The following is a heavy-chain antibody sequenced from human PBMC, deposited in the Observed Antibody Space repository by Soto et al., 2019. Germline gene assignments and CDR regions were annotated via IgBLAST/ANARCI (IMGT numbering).Heavy chain of an antibody. V-gene: IGHV4-59*01. CDR3: ARDLWGYCGTDCYPLDV. D-gene: IGHD2-21*02. CDR1: GGSISGYY. CDR2: MYNTGST. J-gene: IGHJ6*02. Sequence: QVQLQESGPGLVKPSETLSLTCTVSGGSISGYYWSWIRQPPGKGLEWIGYMYNTGSTVYNPSFKSRVTISVDTSKNQFSLKLKSVTAADTAVYYCARDLWGYCGTDCYPLDVWGQGTTVTVSS.